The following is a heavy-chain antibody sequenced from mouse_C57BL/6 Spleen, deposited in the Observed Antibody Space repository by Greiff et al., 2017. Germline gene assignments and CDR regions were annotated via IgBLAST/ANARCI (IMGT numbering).Heavy chain of an antibody. CDR3: ARDYGSSLWFAY. J-gene: IGHJ3*01. CDR2: IDPNSGGT. V-gene: IGHV1-72*01. Sequence: VQLQQPGAELVKPGASVKLSCKASGYTFTSYWMHWVKQRPGRGLEWIGRIDPNSGGTKYNEKFKGKATLTVDKPSSTAYMHLSSLTSEDSAVYDCARDYGSSLWFAYWGQGTLVTVSA. D-gene: IGHD1-1*01. CDR1: GYTFTSYW.